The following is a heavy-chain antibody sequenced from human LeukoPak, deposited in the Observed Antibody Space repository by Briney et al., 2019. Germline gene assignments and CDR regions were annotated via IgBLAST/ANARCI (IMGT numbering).Heavy chain of an antibody. CDR1: GGTFSSYA. CDR2: IIPIFGTA. D-gene: IGHD6-19*01. CDR3: ARVPTGQWLVPTDYYYYYYMDV. Sequence: ASVKVSCKASGGTFSSYAISWVQQAPGQGLEWMGGIIPIFGTANYAQKFQGRVTITADESTSTAYMELSSLRSEDTAVYYCARVPTGQWLVPTDYYYYYYMDVWGKGTTVTVSS. J-gene: IGHJ6*03. V-gene: IGHV1-69*13.